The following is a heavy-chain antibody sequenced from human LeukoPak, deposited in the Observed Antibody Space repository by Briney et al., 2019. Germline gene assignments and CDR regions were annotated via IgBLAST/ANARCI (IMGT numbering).Heavy chain of an antibody. V-gene: IGHV1-2*06. CDR2: INPNSGGT. CDR3: ARSPGYSYGQPSNWFDP. D-gene: IGHD5-18*01. J-gene: IGHJ5*02. Sequence: APVKVSCKASGYTFTGYYMHWARQAPGQGLEWMGRINPNSGGTNYAQKFQGRVTMTRDTSISTAYMELSRLRSDDTAVYYCARSPGYSYGQPSNWFDPWGQGTLVTVSS. CDR1: GYTFTGYY.